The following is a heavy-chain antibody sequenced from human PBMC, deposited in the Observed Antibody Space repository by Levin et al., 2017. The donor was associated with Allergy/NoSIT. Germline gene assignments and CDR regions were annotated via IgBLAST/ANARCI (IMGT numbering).Heavy chain of an antibody. J-gene: IGHJ5*02. V-gene: IGHV3-53*01. Sequence: GGSLRLSCAASGFSVSTNYMSWVRQAPGKGLEWVSVIYSGGGTYHADSVKGRFTISRDHSKNTVYLQMNSLRAEDTAVYYCTSSYEGWFDPWGQGTLVTVSS. CDR3: TSSYEGWFDP. D-gene: IGHD3-22*01. CDR1: GFSVSTNY. CDR2: IYSGGGT.